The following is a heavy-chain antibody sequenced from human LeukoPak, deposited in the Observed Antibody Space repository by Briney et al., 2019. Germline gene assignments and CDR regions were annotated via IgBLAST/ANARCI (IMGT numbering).Heavy chain of an antibody. CDR3: ARGGFRGYSYGYSDY. CDR1: GLTFSSYE. V-gene: IGHV3-48*03. J-gene: IGHJ4*02. D-gene: IGHD5-18*01. CDR2: ISSSGSTI. Sequence: GGSLRLSCAASGLTFSSYEMNWVRQAPGKGLEGVSYISSSGSTIYYADSVKGRFTISRDNAKNSLYLQMNSLRAEDTAVYYCARGGFRGYSYGYSDYWGQGTLVTVSS.